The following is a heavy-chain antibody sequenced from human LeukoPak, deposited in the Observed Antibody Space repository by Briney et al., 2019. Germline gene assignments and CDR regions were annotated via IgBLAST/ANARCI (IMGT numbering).Heavy chain of an antibody. D-gene: IGHD4-17*01. CDR1: GFTFSSYS. J-gene: IGHJ4*02. CDR3: ARETPTVTKSFDY. CDR2: ISSSSSYI. V-gene: IGHV3-21*01. Sequence: GGSLRLSCAASGFTFSSYSMNWVRQAPGKGLEWVSSISSSSSYIYYADSVKGRFTISRDNAKNSLYLQMNSLRAEDTAVYYCARETPTVTKSFDYWGQGTLVAVSS.